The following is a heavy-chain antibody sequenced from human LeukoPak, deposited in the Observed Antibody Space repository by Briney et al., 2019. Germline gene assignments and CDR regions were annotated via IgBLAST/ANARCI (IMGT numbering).Heavy chain of an antibody. D-gene: IGHD1-1*01. CDR3: ARSWKRYYFDY. CDR2: IYYSGST. Sequence: SETLSLTCTVSGGSISSSSYYWGWIRQPPGKGLEWIGSIYYSGSTYYNPSLKSRVTISVDTSKNQFSLKLSSVTAADTAVYYCARSWKRYYFDYWGQGTLVTVSS. J-gene: IGHJ4*02. CDR1: GGSISSSSYY. V-gene: IGHV4-39*01.